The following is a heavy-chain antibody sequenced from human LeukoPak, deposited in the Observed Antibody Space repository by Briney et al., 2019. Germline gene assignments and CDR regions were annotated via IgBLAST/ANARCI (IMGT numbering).Heavy chain of an antibody. D-gene: IGHD3-22*01. CDR1: GGSVSGYY. V-gene: IGHV4-59*02. Sequence: PSETLSLTCTVSGGSVSGYYWSWIRQPPGKGLEWIGYIYYSGSTYYNPSLKSRVTISVDTSKNQFSLKLSSVTAADTAVYYCARGPHYQDSSGPLDSWGQGTLVTVSS. CDR3: ARGPHYQDSSGPLDS. CDR2: IYYSGST. J-gene: IGHJ4*02.